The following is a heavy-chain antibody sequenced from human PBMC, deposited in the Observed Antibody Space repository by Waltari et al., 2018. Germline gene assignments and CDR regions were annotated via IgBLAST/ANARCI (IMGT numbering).Heavy chain of an antibody. CDR1: GGSISTSTHY. D-gene: IGHD3-10*01. CDR3: ARSFGGSGSYKVDC. Sequence: QLQLQESGPRLVKSSETLSLTCTVSGGSISTSTHYWTWIRQTPVKGPVWIGSVYYNGNVYYNPSLEGRVTMSVDTSKNHFSLDLESVTTPDTSIYFCARSFGGSGSYKVDCRGQGILVTVSS. J-gene: IGHJ4*02. V-gene: IGHV4-39*02. CDR2: VYYNGNV.